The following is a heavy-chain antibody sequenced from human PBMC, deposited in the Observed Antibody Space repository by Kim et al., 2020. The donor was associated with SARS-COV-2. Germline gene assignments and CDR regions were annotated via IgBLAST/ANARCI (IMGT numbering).Heavy chain of an antibody. CDR2: IIPKSGDT. Sequence: ASVKVSCKTSGYTFTDFHIHWVRQAPGQGLEWVGRIIPKSGDTYYAQKFQGRVTMTRDTSISTVYMELSRLRPDDTTVYYCSRDRWGPDYWGQGTLVTVSS. V-gene: IGHV1-2*06. D-gene: IGHD1-26*01. CDR3: SRDRWGPDY. CDR1: GYTFTDFH. J-gene: IGHJ4*02.